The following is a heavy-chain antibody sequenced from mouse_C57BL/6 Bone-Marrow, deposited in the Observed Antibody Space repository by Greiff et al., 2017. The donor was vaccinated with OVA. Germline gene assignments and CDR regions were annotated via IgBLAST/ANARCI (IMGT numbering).Heavy chain of an antibody. CDR1: GYTFTSYW. V-gene: IGHV1-55*01. J-gene: IGHJ3*01. D-gene: IGHD3-2*02. Sequence: VQLQQPGAELVKPGASVKMSCKASGYTFTSYWVTWVKQRPGQGLEWIGDIYPGSGSTNYNEKFKSKATLTVDTSSSTAYMQLSSLTSEDSAVYYCARKDSSGYWFAYWGQGTLVTVSA. CDR2: IYPGSGST. CDR3: ARKDSSGYWFAY.